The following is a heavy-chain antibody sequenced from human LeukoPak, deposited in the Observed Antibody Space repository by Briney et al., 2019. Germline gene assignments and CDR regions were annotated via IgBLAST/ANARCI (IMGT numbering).Heavy chain of an antibody. CDR2: IWNDGSNK. CDR3: ARSRASSGLLGY. CDR1: GFTFSSYG. J-gene: IGHJ4*02. V-gene: IGHV3-33*01. Sequence: TGGSLRLSCAASGFTFSSYGMHWVRQAPGKGLEWVALIWNDGSNKDYADSVKGRFTISRDNSKNTLYLQTNSLRAEDTAVYYCARSRASSGLLGYWGQGTLVTVSS. D-gene: IGHD6-19*01.